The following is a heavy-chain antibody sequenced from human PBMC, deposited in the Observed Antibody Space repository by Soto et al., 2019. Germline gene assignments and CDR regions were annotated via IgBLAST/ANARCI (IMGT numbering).Heavy chain of an antibody. Sequence: SETLSLTCAVYGGSFSGYYWTWIRQPPRQGLEWIGEINHSGSTNYNPSLKSRVTISVDTSKNQFSLKLSSVTAADTAVYYCAGGYTVTTINWFDPWGQGTLVTVSS. CDR1: GGSFSGYY. V-gene: IGHV4-34*01. CDR3: AGGYTVTTINWFDP. D-gene: IGHD4-17*01. J-gene: IGHJ5*02. CDR2: INHSGST.